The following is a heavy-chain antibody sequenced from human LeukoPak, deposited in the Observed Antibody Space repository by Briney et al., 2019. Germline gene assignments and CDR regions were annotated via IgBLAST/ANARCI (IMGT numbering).Heavy chain of an antibody. J-gene: IGHJ4*02. CDR2: ISYDGSSK. CDR1: GFTFSSYA. D-gene: IGHD6-19*01. CDR3: ARPAKSYSSGWYYFDY. Sequence: PGGSLRLSCAASGFTFSSYAMHWVRQAPGKGLEWVAVISYDGSSKYYADSVKGRFTISRDNSKNTLYLQMNSLRAGDTAVYYCARPAKSYSSGWYYFDYWGQGTLVTVSS. V-gene: IGHV3-30-3*01.